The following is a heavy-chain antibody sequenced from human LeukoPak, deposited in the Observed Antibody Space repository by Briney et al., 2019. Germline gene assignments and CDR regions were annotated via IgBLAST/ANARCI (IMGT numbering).Heavy chain of an antibody. V-gene: IGHV1-18*04. CDR1: GYSFTSNY. D-gene: IGHD3-10*01. CDR3: ARDRGTNYYYYYGMDV. CDR2: ISAYNGNT. J-gene: IGHJ6*02. Sequence: ASVKVSCKASGYSFTSNYIHWVRQAPGQGLEWMGWISAYNGNTNYAQKLQGRVTMTTDTSTSTAYMELRSLRSDDTAVYYCARDRGTNYYYYYGMDVWGQGPTVTVSS.